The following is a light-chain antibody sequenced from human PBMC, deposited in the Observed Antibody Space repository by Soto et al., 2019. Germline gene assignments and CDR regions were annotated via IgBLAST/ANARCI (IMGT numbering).Light chain of an antibody. CDR1: QSVSSN. J-gene: IGKJ1*01. V-gene: IGKV3-15*01. Sequence: EIVMTQSPATLSVSPGERATLSCRASQSVSSNLAWYQQKPGQAPRLLIYGASTRATGIPARFSGSGSGTEFTLNISSLQSEDFAVYYWQQYNSWWTFGQGTKVEIK. CDR3: QQYNSWWT. CDR2: GAS.